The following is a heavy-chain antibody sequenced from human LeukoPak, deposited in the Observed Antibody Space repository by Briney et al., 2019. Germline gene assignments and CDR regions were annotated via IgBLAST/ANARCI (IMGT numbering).Heavy chain of an antibody. CDR3: ARETEVVVVPAAIGAPYFDY. Sequence: GASVKVSCKASGYTFTSYYMHWVRQAPGQGLEWMGIINPSGGSTSYAQKFQGRVTMTRDTSTSTVYMELGSLRSEDTAVYYCARETEVVVVPAAIGAPYFDYWGQGTLVTVSS. CDR2: INPSGGST. CDR1: GYTFTSYY. V-gene: IGHV1-46*03. D-gene: IGHD2-2*01. J-gene: IGHJ4*02.